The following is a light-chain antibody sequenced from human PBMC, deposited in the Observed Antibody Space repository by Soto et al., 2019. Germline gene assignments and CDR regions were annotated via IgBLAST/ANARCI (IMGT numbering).Light chain of an antibody. CDR1: SSDVATYNL. CDR3: CSRV. Sequence: QSALTQPASVSGSPGQSITISCTGTSSDVATYNLVSWYQQRPGTAPQLISYEVTKRPSGVSTRFSGSQSGNTASLTISGLQADDEADYYWCSRVFGGGTKLTVL. CDR2: EVT. J-gene: IGLJ3*02. V-gene: IGLV2-23*02.